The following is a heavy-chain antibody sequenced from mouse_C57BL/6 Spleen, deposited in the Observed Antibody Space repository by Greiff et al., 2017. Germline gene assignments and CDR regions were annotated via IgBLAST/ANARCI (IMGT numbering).Heavy chain of an antibody. J-gene: IGHJ4*01. CDR1: GYAFSSSW. Sequence: VHLVESGPELVKPGASVKISCKASGYAFSSSWMNWVKQRPGKGLEWIGRIYPGDGDTNYNGKFKGKATLTADKSSSTAYMQLSSLTSEDSAVYFCAPGTGYAMDYWGQGTSVTVSS. V-gene: IGHV1-82*01. CDR2: IYPGDGDT. D-gene: IGHD4-1*01. CDR3: APGTGYAMDY.